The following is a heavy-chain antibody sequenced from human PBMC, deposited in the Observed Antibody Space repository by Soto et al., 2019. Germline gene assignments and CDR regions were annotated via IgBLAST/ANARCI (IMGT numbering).Heavy chain of an antibody. D-gene: IGHD4-17*01. CDR3: ARDEADYGGNSQFDY. J-gene: IGHJ4*02. CDR1: GFTFSSYW. Sequence: GGSLRLSCAASGFTFSSYWMHWVRQAPGKGLVWVSRINSDGSSTSYADSVKGRFTISRDNAKNTLYLQMNSLRAEDTAVYYCARDEADYGGNSQFDYWGQGTLVTVSS. V-gene: IGHV3-74*01. CDR2: INSDGSST.